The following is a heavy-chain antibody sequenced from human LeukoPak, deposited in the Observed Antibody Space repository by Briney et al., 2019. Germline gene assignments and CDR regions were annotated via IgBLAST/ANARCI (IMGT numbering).Heavy chain of an antibody. CDR1: GGSISSSSYY. CDR3: ARQHSSSWSDWFDP. V-gene: IGHV4-39*01. Sequence: SETPSLTCTVSGGSISSSSYYWGWTRQPPGKGLEWIGSIYYSGSTYYNPSLKSRVTISVDTSKNQFSLKLSSVTAADTAVYYCARQHSSSWSDWFDPWGQGTLVTVSS. CDR2: IYYSGST. J-gene: IGHJ5*02. D-gene: IGHD6-13*01.